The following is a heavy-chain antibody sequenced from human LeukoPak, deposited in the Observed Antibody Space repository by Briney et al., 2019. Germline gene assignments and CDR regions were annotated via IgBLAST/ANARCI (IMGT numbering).Heavy chain of an antibody. V-gene: IGHV1-8*02. CDR1: GYTFTSYA. J-gene: IGHJ4*02. Sequence: ASVKVSCKASGYTFTSYAMNWVRQAPGQGLEWMGWMNPNSGNTGYAQKFQGRVTMTRNTSISTAYMELSSLRSEDTAVYCCARGRRRYRPEMATDDWGQGTLVTVSS. CDR3: ARGRRRYRPEMATDD. CDR2: MNPNSGNT. D-gene: IGHD5-24*01.